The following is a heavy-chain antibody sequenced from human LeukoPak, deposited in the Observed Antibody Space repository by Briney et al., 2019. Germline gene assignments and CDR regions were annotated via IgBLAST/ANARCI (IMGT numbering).Heavy chain of an antibody. V-gene: IGHV4-59*08. CDR2: IYTTGST. CDR3: ARHGPTREIDY. D-gene: IGHD5-12*01. Sequence: SETLSLTCTVSGGSISNYYWSWIRQLPGKRLEWIGYIYTTGSTNYNPSLKSRVTMSVDTSKNQFSLKLSSVTAADTTVYYCARHGPTREIDYWGQGTLVTVSS. CDR1: GGSISNYY. J-gene: IGHJ4*02.